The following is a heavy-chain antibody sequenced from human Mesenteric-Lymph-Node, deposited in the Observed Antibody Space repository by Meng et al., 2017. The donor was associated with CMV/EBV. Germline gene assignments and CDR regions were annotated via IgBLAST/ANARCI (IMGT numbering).Heavy chain of an antibody. D-gene: IGHD5-18*01. CDR1: GGSFSGYY. CDR3: ARADTAMVFDI. Sequence: SQTLSLTCAVYGGSFSGYYWSWIRQPPGKGLEWIGEINHSGSTNYNPSLKSRVTISVDTSKNQFSLKLSSVTAADTAVYYCARADTAMVFDIWGQGTMVTVSS. J-gene: IGHJ3*02. V-gene: IGHV4-34*01. CDR2: INHSGST.